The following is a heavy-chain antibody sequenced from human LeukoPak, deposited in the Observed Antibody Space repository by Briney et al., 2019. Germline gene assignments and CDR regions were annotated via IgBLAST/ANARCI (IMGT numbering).Heavy chain of an antibody. CDR2: ITSSGGRT. J-gene: IGHJ6*04. V-gene: IGHV3-23*01. CDR3: AELGITMIGGV. CDR1: GFTFSSYA. Sequence: GGSLRLSCAASGFTFSSYAVSWVRQAPGKGLEWVSSITSSGGRTYYADSVKGRFTISRDNSKNTLYLQLNSLRAEDTAVYYCAELGITMIGGVWGKGTTVTISS. D-gene: IGHD3-10*02.